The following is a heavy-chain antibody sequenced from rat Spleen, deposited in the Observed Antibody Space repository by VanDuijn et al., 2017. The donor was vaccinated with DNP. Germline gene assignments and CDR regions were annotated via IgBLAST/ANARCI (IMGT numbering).Heavy chain of an antibody. CDR2: ISYDGGST. CDR1: GFTFSDYY. V-gene: IGHV5-22*01. D-gene: IGHD1-11*01. CDR3: ARPYGGYGGYSDYFDY. J-gene: IGHJ2*01. Sequence: EVQLVESGGGLVQPGGSLKLSCAASGFTFSDYYMAWVRQAPTKGLEWVAYISYDGGSTSYGDSVKVRFTISRDNAKSTLYLQMNSLRSEYMATYYCARPYGGYGGYSDYFDYWGQGVMVTVSS.